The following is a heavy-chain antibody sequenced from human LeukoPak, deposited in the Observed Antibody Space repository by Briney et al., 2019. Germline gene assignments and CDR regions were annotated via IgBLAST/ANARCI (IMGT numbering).Heavy chain of an antibody. CDR3: AKGHDSSGYSPFDY. CDR1: GFTFSSYA. V-gene: IGHV3-23*01. J-gene: IGHJ4*02. Sequence: GGSLRLSCAASGFTFSSYAMSWVCQAPGKGLEWVSAISGSGGSTYYADSVKGRFTISRDNSKNTLYLQMNSLRAEDTAVYYCAKGHDSSGYSPFDYWGQGTLVTVSS. D-gene: IGHD3-22*01. CDR2: ISGSGGST.